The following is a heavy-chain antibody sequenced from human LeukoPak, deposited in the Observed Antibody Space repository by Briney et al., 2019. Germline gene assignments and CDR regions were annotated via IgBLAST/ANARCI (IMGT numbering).Heavy chain of an antibody. Sequence: GGSLRISCKGSGCIFTSYWISWVRQLPGKGLEGMGRIDPSDSYTNYSPSFQGHVTISADKSISTAYLQWSSLKASDTAMYYCAREAVEPNWSDPRGQGTLVTVS. CDR3: AREAVEPNWSDP. J-gene: IGHJ5*02. V-gene: IGHV5-10-1*01. CDR1: GCIFTSYW. CDR2: IDPSDSYT.